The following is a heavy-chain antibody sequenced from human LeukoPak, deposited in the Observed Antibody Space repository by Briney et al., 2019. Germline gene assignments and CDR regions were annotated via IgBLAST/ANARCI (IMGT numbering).Heavy chain of an antibody. J-gene: IGHJ5*02. CDR3: ARDGITGNWFDP. V-gene: IGHV3-74*01. CDR1: GFTFRNYW. D-gene: IGHD3-3*01. Sequence: GGSLRLSCVASGFTFRNYWMHWVRQAPGKGLVWVSRVNGDGKITSYADSVKGRFTISRDNAKNTLYLQMNSLRAEDTAVYYCARDGITGNWFDPRGQGILVTVSS. CDR2: VNGDGKIT.